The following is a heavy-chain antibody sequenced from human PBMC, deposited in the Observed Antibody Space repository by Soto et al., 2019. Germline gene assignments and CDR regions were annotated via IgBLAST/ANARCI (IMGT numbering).Heavy chain of an antibody. J-gene: IGHJ6*02. V-gene: IGHV3-23*01. CDR3: AKGGFWVHYGMDV. CDR1: GSTFSAFC. D-gene: IGHD2-15*01. Sequence: VQLLESGGALAQPGGSLRLSCAASGSTFSAFCMNWVRQAQGKGLEWVSAISRSGDITYYADSVKGRFTISRDNSKNTLYLEMNSLTGDDTAVYNCAKGGFWVHYGMDVWGQGTTVIVSS. CDR2: ISRSGDIT.